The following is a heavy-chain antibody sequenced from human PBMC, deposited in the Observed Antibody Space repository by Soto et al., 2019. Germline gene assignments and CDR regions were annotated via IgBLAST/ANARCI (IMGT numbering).Heavy chain of an antibody. D-gene: IGHD3-3*01. CDR2: IWYDGSNK. J-gene: IGHJ6*02. CDR1: GFTFSSYG. Sequence: QVQLVESGGGVVQPGRSLRLSCAASGFTFSSYGMHWVRQAPGKGLEWVSLIWYDGSNKYYADSVKGRFTISRDNSKNTLYLQMNSLRAEDTAVYYCARDQDCTIFRNYYYGLDVWGQGTTVTVSS. CDR3: ARDQDCTIFRNYYYGLDV. V-gene: IGHV3-33*01.